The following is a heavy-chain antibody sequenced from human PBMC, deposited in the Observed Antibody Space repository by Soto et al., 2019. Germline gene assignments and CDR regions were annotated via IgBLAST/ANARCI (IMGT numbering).Heavy chain of an antibody. CDR1: GFIFKMYW. Sequence: GGSLRLSCAASGFIFKMYWMHWVRQSPGKGLVWISRIYNDGTYSDYADSVRGRFTISRDNVNDTLYLQMNNLRAEDSGLYYCTRGPRPISTGTGAYWGQGTQVTVYS. CDR3: TRGPRPISTGTGAY. D-gene: IGHD3-10*01. V-gene: IGHV3-74*01. J-gene: IGHJ4*02. CDR2: IYNDGTYS.